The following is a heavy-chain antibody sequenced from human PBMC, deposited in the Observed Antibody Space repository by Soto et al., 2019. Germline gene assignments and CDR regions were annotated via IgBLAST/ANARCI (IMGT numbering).Heavy chain of an antibody. D-gene: IGHD2-15*01. CDR3: ARWGCSGSNCNLNQRSFDL. V-gene: IGHV3-33*03. Sequence: QVQLVESGGGVVQPGRSLRLSCAASGFIFNEYGMHWVRQAPGKGLEWVAVIWYDGSNKYYADSVKGRVTFSRDNSKNTMSLQMNSLRVEDTAVYYCARWGCSGSNCNLNQRSFDLWGQGTLVNVSS. J-gene: IGHJ4*02. CDR1: GFIFNEYG. CDR2: IWYDGSNK.